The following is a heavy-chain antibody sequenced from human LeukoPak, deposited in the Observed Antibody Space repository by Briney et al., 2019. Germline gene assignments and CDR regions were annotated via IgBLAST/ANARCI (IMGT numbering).Heavy chain of an antibody. D-gene: IGHD3-10*01. J-gene: IGHJ4*02. V-gene: IGHV3-23*01. CDR1: GFTFSSYA. CDR3: AKGDYYGTGSYYAPLDY. CDR2: IRGSGDSR. Sequence: GGSLRLSCAASGFTFSSYAMSWVRQAPGKGLEWVSGIRGSGDSRYYADSVKGRFTISRDNSKNTLFLQMNSLRAEDTAVYYCAKGDYYGTGSYYAPLDYWGQGTLVTVSS.